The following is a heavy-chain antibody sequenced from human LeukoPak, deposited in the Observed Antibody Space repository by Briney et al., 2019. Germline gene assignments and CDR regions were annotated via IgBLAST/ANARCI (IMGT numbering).Heavy chain of an antibody. CDR1: GYSISSGYY. Sequence: SETLSLTCTVSGYSISSGYYWGWIRQPPGKGLEWIGSIYHSGSTYYNPSLKSRVTISVDTSKNQFSLKLSSVTAADTAVYYCAREGGIRHMYYYDSSGYYYDYWGQGTLVTVSS. CDR3: AREGGIRHMYYYDSSGYYYDY. J-gene: IGHJ4*02. V-gene: IGHV4-38-2*02. CDR2: IYHSGST. D-gene: IGHD3-22*01.